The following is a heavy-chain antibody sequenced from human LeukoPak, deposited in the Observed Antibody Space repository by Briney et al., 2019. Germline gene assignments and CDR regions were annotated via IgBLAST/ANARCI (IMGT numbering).Heavy chain of an antibody. Sequence: SETLSLTCTVSGVSISSYYWSWIRQPPGKGLEWIGYIYYSGSTNYNPSLKSRVTISVDTSKNQFSLKLSSVTAADTAVYYCARDSPRRYDSSGYYYNWFDPWGQGTPVTVSS. J-gene: IGHJ5*02. CDR2: IYYSGST. D-gene: IGHD3-22*01. CDR1: GVSISSYY. V-gene: IGHV4-59*01. CDR3: ARDSPRRYDSSGYYYNWFDP.